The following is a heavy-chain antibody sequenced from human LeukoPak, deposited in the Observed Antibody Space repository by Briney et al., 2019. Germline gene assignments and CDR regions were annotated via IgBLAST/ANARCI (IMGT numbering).Heavy chain of an antibody. CDR1: GFTFNNYT. Sequence: GGSLRLSCAASGFTFNNYTMNWVRQAPGKGLEGVSSISSSSDYTYYADSVKGRFTISRDNSKNTPYLQMNSLRAEDTAVYYCAKLYYLSPSLSVELTYFDYWGQGTLVTVSS. CDR3: AKLYYLSPSLSVELTYFDY. V-gene: IGHV3-21*04. CDR2: ISSSSDYT. D-gene: IGHD2-2*01. J-gene: IGHJ4*02.